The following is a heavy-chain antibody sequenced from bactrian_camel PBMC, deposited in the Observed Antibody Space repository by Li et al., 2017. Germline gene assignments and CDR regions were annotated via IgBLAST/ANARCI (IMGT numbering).Heavy chain of an antibody. CDR3: AAKRGLWVGSLTDSSYNY. CDR1: GYTGRSC. D-gene: IGHD5*01. J-gene: IGHJ4*01. CDR2: IGMRGAT. Sequence: VQLVESGGGSVKAGGSLRLSCAASGYTGRSCMGWFRQAPGSEREGVAVIGMRGATTYADSVKGQFTISRDNAKNEMYLQMNSLKPEDTGMYYCAAKRGLWVGSLTDSSYNYWGQGTQVTVS. V-gene: IGHV3S53*01.